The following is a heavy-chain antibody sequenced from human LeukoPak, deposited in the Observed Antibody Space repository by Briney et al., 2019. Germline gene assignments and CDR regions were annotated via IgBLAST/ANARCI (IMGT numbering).Heavy chain of an antibody. D-gene: IGHD5-24*01. CDR3: ARTPRDGFNSPYFDY. V-gene: IGHV4-30-2*03. CDR2: IYYSGNT. CDR1: GGSISSGGYS. Sequence: PSQTLSLTCAVSGGSISSGGYSWSWIRQPPGKGLEWIGSIYYSGNTYHNPSLKSRVTISVDTSKNQFSLKLSSVTAADTAVYYCARTPRDGFNSPYFDYWGQGTLVTVSS. J-gene: IGHJ4*02.